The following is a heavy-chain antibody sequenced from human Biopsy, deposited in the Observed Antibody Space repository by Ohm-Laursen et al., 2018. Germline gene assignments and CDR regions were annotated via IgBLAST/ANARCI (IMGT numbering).Heavy chain of an antibody. D-gene: IGHD3-9*01. Sequence: SSVKVSCKSPEGTFSNYGVNWVRQAPGQGLEWLGGNIPILGTGNYAQKFQDRVTVAADTSTSTATMELRSLRSNDTAVYYCATKLTGYFHHWGQGTLVIVSS. CDR2: NIPILGTG. V-gene: IGHV1-69*06. CDR1: EGTFSNYG. CDR3: ATKLTGYFHH. J-gene: IGHJ1*01.